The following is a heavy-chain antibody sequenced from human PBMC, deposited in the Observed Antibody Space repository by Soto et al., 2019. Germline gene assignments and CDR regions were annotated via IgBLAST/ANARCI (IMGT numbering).Heavy chain of an antibody. J-gene: IGHJ3*02. CDR2: ISYDGSNK. CDR1: GFTFSSYG. V-gene: IGHV3-30*18. Sequence: GGSLRLSCAASGFTFSSYGMHWVRQAPGKGLEGVAVISYDGSNKYYADSVKGRFTISRDNSKNTLYLQMNSLRAEDTAVYYCAKDFRGEGAFDIWGQGTMVTVSS. CDR3: AKDFRGEGAFDI. D-gene: IGHD3-16*01.